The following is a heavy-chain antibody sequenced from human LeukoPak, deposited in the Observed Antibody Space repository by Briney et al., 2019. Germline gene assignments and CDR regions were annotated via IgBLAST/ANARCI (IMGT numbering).Heavy chain of an antibody. CDR3: ARDDTAVAGTELDY. Sequence: GGSLRLSCAASGFTFSNYGMHWVRQAPGKGLEWVALISFDGSQKYYADSVKGRFTISRDNSKSTVYLQMNSLRVEDAAVYYCARDDTAVAGTELDYWGQGILVTVSS. V-gene: IGHV3-30*02. CDR1: GFTFSNYG. CDR2: ISFDGSQK. D-gene: IGHD6-19*01. J-gene: IGHJ4*02.